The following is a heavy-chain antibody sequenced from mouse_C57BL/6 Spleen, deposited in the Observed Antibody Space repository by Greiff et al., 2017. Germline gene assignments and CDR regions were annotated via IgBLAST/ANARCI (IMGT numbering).Heavy chain of an antibody. CDR1: GYTFTGYW. Sequence: QVQLQQSGAELMKPGASVKLSCKATGYTFTGYWIEWVKQRHGHGLEWIGEILPGSGSTNYNEKFKGKATFTADTSSHTAYMQLSSLTTEDSAIYYLARDGHSNWDGGYFDYWGQGTTLTVSS. V-gene: IGHV1-9*01. D-gene: IGHD4-1*02. CDR2: ILPGSGST. J-gene: IGHJ2*01. CDR3: ARDGHSNWDGGYFDY.